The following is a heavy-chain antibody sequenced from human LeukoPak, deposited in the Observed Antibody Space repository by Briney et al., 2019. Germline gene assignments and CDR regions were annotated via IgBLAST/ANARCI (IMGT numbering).Heavy chain of an antibody. V-gene: IGHV3-30*04. Sequence: GGSLRLSCAASGFTFSSYAMHWVRQAPGKGLEWVAGISYDAGKTYYADSVRGRFTISRDTSKNTLYLQMNGLRAEDTAVYYCARDSGRSATYFNYWGRGTLVTVSS. CDR1: GFTFSSYA. CDR2: ISYDAGKT. J-gene: IGHJ4*02. CDR3: ARDSGRSATYFNY. D-gene: IGHD3-10*01.